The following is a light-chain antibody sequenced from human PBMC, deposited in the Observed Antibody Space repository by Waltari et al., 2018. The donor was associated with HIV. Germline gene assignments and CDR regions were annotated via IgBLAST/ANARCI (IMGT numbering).Light chain of an antibody. CDR2: EVS. CDR1: RSTVGDTHT. CDR3: CSYIRDTLV. J-gene: IGLJ2*01. Sequence: QSALTQPASVSGPPGQSITISCTGARSTVGDTHTLSWYQHLPDKAPKLLIFEVSHRPSGLSDRFSGSKSGNTASLTISALQTDDEADYYCCSYIRDTLVFGGGTKLTVL. V-gene: IGLV2-14*01.